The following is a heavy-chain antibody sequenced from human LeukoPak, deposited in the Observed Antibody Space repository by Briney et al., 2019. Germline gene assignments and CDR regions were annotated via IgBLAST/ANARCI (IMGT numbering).Heavy chain of an antibody. V-gene: IGHV4-59*08. J-gene: IGHJ5*02. D-gene: IGHD3-22*01. CDR1: GGSISSYY. CDR2: IYYSGST. Sequence: SETLSLTCTVSGGSISSYYWSRIRQPPGKGLEWIGYIYYSGSTNYNPSLKSRVTISVDTSKNQFSLKLSSVTAADTAVYYCARRMYYYDSSGYGGYWLDPWGQGTLVTVSS. CDR3: ARRMYYYDSSGYGGYWLDP.